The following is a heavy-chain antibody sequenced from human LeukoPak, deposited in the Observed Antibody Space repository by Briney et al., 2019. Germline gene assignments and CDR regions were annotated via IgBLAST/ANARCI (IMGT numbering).Heavy chain of an antibody. CDR2: IYPGDSDA. CDR3: ARRDYGDYNFDY. V-gene: IGHV5-51*01. CDR1: GYNFPTYW. Sequence: GESLKISCKGSGYNFPTYWIGWVRQMPGKGLEWMGIIYPGDSDARYSPSFQGQVTISADKSINTAYLQWNSLKASDTAMYYCARRDYGDYNFDYWGQGTLVTVSS. J-gene: IGHJ4*02. D-gene: IGHD4-17*01.